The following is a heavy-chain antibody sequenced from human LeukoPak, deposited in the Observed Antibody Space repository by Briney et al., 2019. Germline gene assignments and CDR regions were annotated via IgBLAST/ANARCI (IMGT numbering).Heavy chain of an antibody. CDR1: GFTFSSYW. CDR3: ARDTATVTYYYYMDV. J-gene: IGHJ6*03. D-gene: IGHD4-17*01. Sequence: PGGSLRLSCAASGFTFSSYWMSWVRQAPGKGLEWVANIKQDGSEKYYVDSVKGRFTISRDNAKNSLYLQMNSLRAEDTAVYYCARDTATVTYYYYMDVWGKGTTVTISS. V-gene: IGHV3-7*01. CDR2: IKQDGSEK.